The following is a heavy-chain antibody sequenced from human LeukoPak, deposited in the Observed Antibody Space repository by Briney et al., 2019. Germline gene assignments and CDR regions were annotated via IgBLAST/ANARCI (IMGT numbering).Heavy chain of an antibody. Sequence: GGSLRLSCAASGFTFSRYWMSWVRQAPGKGLEWVAFIRYDGSNKYYADSVKGRFTISRDNSKNTLYLQMNSLRAEDTAVYYCAKGRRFGELSLSYWGQGTLVTVSS. V-gene: IGHV3-30*02. J-gene: IGHJ4*02. CDR2: IRYDGSNK. D-gene: IGHD3-10*01. CDR1: GFTFSRYW. CDR3: AKGRRFGELSLSY.